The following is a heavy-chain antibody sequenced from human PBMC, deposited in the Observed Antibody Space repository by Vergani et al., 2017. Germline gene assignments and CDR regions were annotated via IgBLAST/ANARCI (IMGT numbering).Heavy chain of an antibody. J-gene: IGHJ4*02. CDR3: ARDRPMVRGASDPYYFDY. V-gene: IGHV4-61*05. Sequence: QLQLQESGPGLVKPSETLSLTCTVSGGSISSSSYYWGWIRQPPGKGLEWIGYIYYSGSTNYNPSLKSRVTISVDTSKNQFSLKLSSVTAADTAVYYCARDRPMVRGASDPYYFDYWGQGTLVTVSS. D-gene: IGHD3-10*01. CDR1: GGSISSSSYY. CDR2: IYYSGST.